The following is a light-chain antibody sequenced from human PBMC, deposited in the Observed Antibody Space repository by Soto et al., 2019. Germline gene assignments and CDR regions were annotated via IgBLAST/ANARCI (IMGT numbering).Light chain of an antibody. J-gene: IGKJ2*01. CDR3: QQYSSDPYT. CDR1: QTISSS. Sequence: DIQMTQSPSTLAASVGDRVTIACRASQTISSSLAWYQQQPGKAPKLVIYKASTLESGVPSRFSGSGSGTEFTLTISSLQPEDFAAYYCQQYSSDPYTFGPGTKLEIK. CDR2: KAS. V-gene: IGKV1-5*03.